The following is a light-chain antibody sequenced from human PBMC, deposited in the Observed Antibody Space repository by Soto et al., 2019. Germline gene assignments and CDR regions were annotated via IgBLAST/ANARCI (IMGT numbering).Light chain of an antibody. CDR2: EGS. J-gene: IGLJ1*01. CDR3: CSYAGSSTWV. V-gene: IGLV2-23*01. CDR1: SSDVGSYNF. Sequence: QSALTQPASVSGSPGQSITNSCTGTSSDVGSYNFVSWYQQHPGKAPKVMIYEGSKRPSGVSNRFSGSKSGNTASLTISGLQAEDEADYYCCSYAGSSTWVFGTGTKVTVL.